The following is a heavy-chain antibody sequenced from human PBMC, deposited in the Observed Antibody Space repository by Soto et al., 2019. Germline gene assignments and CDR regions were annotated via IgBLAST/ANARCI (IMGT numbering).Heavy chain of an antibody. J-gene: IGHJ4*02. CDR1: GFTFSRHA. CDR3: AKDLSGSYTVDY. V-gene: IGHV3-30-3*02. D-gene: IGHD1-26*01. CDR2: ISHDGSRD. Sequence: GGSLRLSCAASGFTFSRHAMHWVRQAPGKGLEWVAVISHDGSRDSHADSVKGRFTISRDNSKNTLYLQMNSLRAEDTAVYNCAKDLSGSYTVDYWGQGALVTVSS.